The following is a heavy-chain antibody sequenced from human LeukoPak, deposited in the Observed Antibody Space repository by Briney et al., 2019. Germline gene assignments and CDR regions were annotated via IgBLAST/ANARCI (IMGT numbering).Heavy chain of an antibody. CDR3: ASRLRYYDSSGYYYAIDY. CDR2: IYHSGST. D-gene: IGHD3-22*01. Sequence: SGTLSLTCAVSGGSISSSNWWSWVRQPPGKGLEWIGEIYHSGSTNYNPSLKSRATISVDKSKNQFSLKLSSVTAADTAVYYCASRLRYYDSSGYYYAIDYWGQGTLVTVSS. V-gene: IGHV4-4*02. CDR1: GGSISSSNW. J-gene: IGHJ4*02.